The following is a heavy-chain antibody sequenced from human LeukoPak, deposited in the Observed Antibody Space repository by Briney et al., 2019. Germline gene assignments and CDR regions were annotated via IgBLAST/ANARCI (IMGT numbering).Heavy chain of an antibody. D-gene: IGHD6-13*01. CDR3: ARDSPAAGPGIEFDAFDI. J-gene: IGHJ3*02. V-gene: IGHV3-48*04. CDR1: GFTFSSYS. CDR2: ISSSSSTI. Sequence: GGSLRLSCAASGFTFSSYSMNWVRQAPGKGLEWVSYISSSSSTIYYADSVKGRFTISRDNAKNSLYLQMNSLRAEDTAVYYCARDSPAAGPGIEFDAFDIWGQGTMVTVSS.